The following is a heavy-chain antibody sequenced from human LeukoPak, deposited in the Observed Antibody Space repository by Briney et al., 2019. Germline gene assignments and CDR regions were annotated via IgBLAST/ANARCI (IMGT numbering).Heavy chain of an antibody. CDR3: ARHGYSSEYYFDY. CDR1: GGTFSSYA. CDR2: IIPIFGTA. D-gene: IGHD6-25*01. Sequence: GASVKVSCKASGGTFSSYAISWVRQAPGQGLEWMGGIIPIFGTANYAQKFQGRVTITADESMSTAYMELSSLRSEGTAVYYCARHGYSSEYYFDYWGQGTLVTVSS. V-gene: IGHV1-69*13. J-gene: IGHJ4*02.